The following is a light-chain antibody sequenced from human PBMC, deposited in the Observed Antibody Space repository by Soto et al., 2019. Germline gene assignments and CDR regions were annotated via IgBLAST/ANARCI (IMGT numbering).Light chain of an antibody. Sequence: DIVLTQSPLSLPVTPGEPASISCRSSQSLLHSNGYTYLDWYLQKPGQSPQLLIYMVSNRASGVTDRFSGSGSGKDFTLKISRVEAEDVGVYYCMQALQTRTFGQGTKLEIK. CDR2: MVS. J-gene: IGKJ2*01. CDR1: QSLLHSNGYTY. V-gene: IGKV2-28*01. CDR3: MQALQTRT.